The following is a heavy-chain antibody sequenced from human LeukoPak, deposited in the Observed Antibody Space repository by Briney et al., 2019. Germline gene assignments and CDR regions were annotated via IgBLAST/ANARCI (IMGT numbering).Heavy chain of an antibody. V-gene: IGHV3-21*01. CDR1: GFAFSSYS. J-gene: IGHJ4*02. CDR3: ARQGITGTIDY. Sequence: GGSLRLSCAASGFAFSSYSMNWVRQAPGKGLEWVSSISSSSSYIYYADSVKGRFTISRDNAKNSLYLQMNSLRAEDTAVYYCARQGITGTIDYWGQGTLVTVSS. CDR2: ISSSSSYI. D-gene: IGHD1-7*01.